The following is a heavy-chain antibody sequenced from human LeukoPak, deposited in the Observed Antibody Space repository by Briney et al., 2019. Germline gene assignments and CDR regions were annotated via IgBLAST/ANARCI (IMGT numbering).Heavy chain of an antibody. D-gene: IGHD2-15*01. J-gene: IGHJ3*02. CDR1: GYTFTSYG. CDR2: INTNTGNP. CDR3: AREGGLYAFVI. Sequence: ASVKVSCTASGYTFTSYGISWVRQAPGQGLEWMGWINTNTGNPTYAQGFTGRFVFSLDTSVSTAYLQISSLKAEDTAVYYCAREGGLYAFVIWGQGTMVTVSS. V-gene: IGHV7-4-1*02.